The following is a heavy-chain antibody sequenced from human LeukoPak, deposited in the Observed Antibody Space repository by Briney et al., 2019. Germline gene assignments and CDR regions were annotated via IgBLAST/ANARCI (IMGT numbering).Heavy chain of an antibody. D-gene: IGHD5/OR15-5a*01. V-gene: IGHV4-38-2*01. Sequence: SETLSLTCGVSGFSIRSGYFWGWIRQSPGKGLEWIGSIWQSGTTYFNPSLKSRVTISVDTSKNQFSLNVKSVTVADTAVYYCARPPDPSVYGAGFEWWGPGTLVIVSS. CDR1: GFSIRSGYF. CDR2: IWQSGTT. CDR3: ARPPDPSVYGAGFEW. J-gene: IGHJ4*02.